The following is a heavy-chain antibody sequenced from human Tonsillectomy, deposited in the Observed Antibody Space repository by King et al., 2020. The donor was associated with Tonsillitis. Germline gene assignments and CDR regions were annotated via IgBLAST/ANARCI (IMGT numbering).Heavy chain of an antibody. CDR1: GFIFSGHA. D-gene: IGHD1-26*01. V-gene: IGHV3-30*01. CDR3: ARDNYAYSGSFHGY. Sequence: VQLVESGGGVVQPGRSLRLSCAASGFIFSGHAMHWVRQTPGKGLEWVAAISFDGNKEYYGDSVRGRFTISRDNSENTLDLQMNSLTAEDTAVYSCARDNYAYSGSFHGYWGQGTLVTVSS. J-gene: IGHJ4*02. CDR2: ISFDGNKE.